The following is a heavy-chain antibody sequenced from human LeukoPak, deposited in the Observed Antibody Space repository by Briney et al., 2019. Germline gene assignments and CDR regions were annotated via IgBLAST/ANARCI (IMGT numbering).Heavy chain of an antibody. CDR2: IYPGDYDT. V-gene: IGHV5-51*01. Sequence: PGESLKISGKGSGYDFSTYYIGWVRQLPGKGLEWMGVIYPGDYDTTYSPSFEDEVTMSVDKSSSNAYLQWRSLKASDTAMYYCARLMLLEYGDYGDAFDIWGQGTMVTVSS. CDR3: ARLMLLEYGDYGDAFDI. J-gene: IGHJ3*02. CDR1: GYDFSTYY. D-gene: IGHD4-17*01.